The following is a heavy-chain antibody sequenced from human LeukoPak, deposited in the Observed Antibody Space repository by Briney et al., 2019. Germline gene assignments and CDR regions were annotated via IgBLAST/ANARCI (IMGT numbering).Heavy chain of an antibody. J-gene: IGHJ4*02. D-gene: IGHD2-15*01. CDR1: GFTFSSYG. V-gene: IGHV3-30*18. CDR3: AKDADSSFDY. Sequence: GGSLRLSCAASGFTFSSYGMPWVRQAPGKGLEWVAVISYDGSNKYYADSVKGRFTISRDSSKNTLYLQMNSLRAEDTAVYYCAKDADSSFDYWGQGTLVTVSS. CDR2: ISYDGSNK.